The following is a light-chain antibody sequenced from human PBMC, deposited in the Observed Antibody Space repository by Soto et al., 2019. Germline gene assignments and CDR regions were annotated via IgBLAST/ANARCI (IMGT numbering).Light chain of an antibody. CDR2: AAS. J-gene: IGKJ5*01. CDR3: QQSYSTLSIT. CDR1: ESISRH. Sequence: DIQMTQSPSSLSASVGDRVTITCRASESISRHLNWYQQKPGKAPNLLIYAASSLQNGVPSRFSGGGSATDFTLTTSNLQPEDFSTYYCQQSYSTLSITFGQGTRLEIK. V-gene: IGKV1-39*01.